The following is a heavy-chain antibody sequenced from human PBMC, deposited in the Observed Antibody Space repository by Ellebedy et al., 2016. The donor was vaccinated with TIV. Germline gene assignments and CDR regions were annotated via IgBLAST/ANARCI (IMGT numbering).Heavy chain of an antibody. CDR1: GYTFTSYD. CDR3: ARGDYGRWFDH. CDR2: INPNSGGT. Sequence: ASVKVSXXASGYTFTSYDINWVRQAPGQGLEWMGWINPNSGGTNYAQKFQGWVTMTRDTSISTAYMELSRLRSDDTAVYYCARGDYGRWFDHWGQGTLVTVSS. D-gene: IGHD4-17*01. J-gene: IGHJ5*02. V-gene: IGHV1-2*04.